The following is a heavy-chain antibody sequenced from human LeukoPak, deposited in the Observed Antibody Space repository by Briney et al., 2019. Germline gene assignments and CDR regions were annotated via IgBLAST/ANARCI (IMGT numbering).Heavy chain of an antibody. Sequence: ASVKVSCKVSGYTLTELSMHWVRQAPGKGLEWMGGFDPEDGETIYAQKFQGRITMTRDTSTSTVYMELSSLRSEDTAVYYCARVVDTAIDYWGQGTLITVSS. CDR2: FDPEDGET. J-gene: IGHJ4*02. CDR1: GYTLTELS. V-gene: IGHV1-24*01. CDR3: ARVVDTAIDY. D-gene: IGHD5-18*01.